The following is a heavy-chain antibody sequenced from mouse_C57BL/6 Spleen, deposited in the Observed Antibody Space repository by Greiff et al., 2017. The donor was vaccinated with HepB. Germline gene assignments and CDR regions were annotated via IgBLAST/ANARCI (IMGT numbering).Heavy chain of an antibody. CDR2: IDPANGNT. D-gene: IGHD2-5*01. CDR3: ARDSNYVHYAMDY. J-gene: IGHJ4*01. Sequence: EVMLVESVAELVRPGASVKLSCTASGFNIKNTYMHWVKQRPEQGLEWIGRIDPANGNTKYAPKFQGKATITADTSSNTAYLQLSSLTSEDTAIYYCARDSNYVHYAMDYWGQGTSVTVSS. V-gene: IGHV14-3*01. CDR1: GFNIKNTY.